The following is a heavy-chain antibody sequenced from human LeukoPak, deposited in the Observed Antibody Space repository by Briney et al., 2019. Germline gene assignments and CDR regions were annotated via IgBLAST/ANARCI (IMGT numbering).Heavy chain of an antibody. CDR3: AREGASSSFGY. V-gene: IGHV3-53*01. D-gene: IGHD6-13*01. Sequence: GGSLRLSCVVSGFTVSSNYMSWVRQAPGKGLEWVSVLYSGGNTYHADSVKGRFTISRDNSKNTLYLQMNSLRAKDTAVYYCAREGASSSFGYWGQGTLVTVSS. CDR2: LYSGGNT. J-gene: IGHJ4*02. CDR1: GFTVSSNY.